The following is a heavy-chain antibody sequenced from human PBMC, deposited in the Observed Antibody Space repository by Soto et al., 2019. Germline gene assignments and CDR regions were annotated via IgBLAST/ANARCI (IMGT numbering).Heavy chain of an antibody. D-gene: IGHD2-15*01. CDR3: ARLGCNDGSCWVAFYY. J-gene: IGHJ4*02. V-gene: IGHV4-59*11. Sequence: PSETLSLTCTGSGGSIRGHYWSWIRHPPGRGLEWIAYIYYSGTTNYHPSLKSRVTISVDTSKNQFSLKLSSVTAADTAVYYCARLGCNDGSCWVAFYYWGQRTLVPVSS. CDR2: IYYSGTT. CDR1: GGSIRGHY.